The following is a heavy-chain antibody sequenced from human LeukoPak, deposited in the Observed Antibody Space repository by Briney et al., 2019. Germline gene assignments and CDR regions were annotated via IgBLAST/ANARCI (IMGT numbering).Heavy chain of an antibody. CDR3: AKRGAVAGTFDP. CDR1: GGSMNNFY. CDR2: IHYSGST. V-gene: IGHV4-59*01. Sequence: SETLSLTCTVSGGSMNNFYWSWMRQPPGKGLEWVGYIHYSGSTYYYPSLKSRLTISIDTSKNQFSLKLSSVTAADTAVYYCAKRGAVAGTFDPWGQGILVTVSS. D-gene: IGHD6-19*01. J-gene: IGHJ5*02.